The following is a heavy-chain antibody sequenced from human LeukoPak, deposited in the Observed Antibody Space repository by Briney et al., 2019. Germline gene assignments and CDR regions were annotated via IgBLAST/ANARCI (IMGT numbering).Heavy chain of an antibody. J-gene: IGHJ3*02. D-gene: IGHD3-3*01. V-gene: IGHV3-23*01. CDR3: TRTIFGVTHGFDI. CDR1: GLTFSSYA. Sequence: GGSLRLSCAASGLTFSSYAMNWVRQAPGKGLEWVSVISDNGGSTYYADSVKVRFTISRDNSKNTLYLQMNSLTAEDTAVYYCTRTIFGVTHGFDIWGQGTMVTVSS. CDR2: ISDNGGST.